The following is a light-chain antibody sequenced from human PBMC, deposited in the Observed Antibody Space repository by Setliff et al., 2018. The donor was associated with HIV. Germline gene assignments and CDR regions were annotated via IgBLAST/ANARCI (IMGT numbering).Light chain of an antibody. Sequence: QSVLTQPASVSGSPGQSITISCTGTSSDVGRYNYVSWYQQHPGKTPKLIIYDVSKWPSGVSNRFSASKPGNTASLTISGLQAEDEADYYCCSYTSISTYVFGTGTKVTVL. J-gene: IGLJ1*01. CDR1: SSDVGRYNY. V-gene: IGLV2-14*03. CDR3: CSYTSISTYV. CDR2: DVS.